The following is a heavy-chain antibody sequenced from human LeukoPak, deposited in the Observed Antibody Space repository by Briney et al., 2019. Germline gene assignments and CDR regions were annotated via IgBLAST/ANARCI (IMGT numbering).Heavy chain of an antibody. J-gene: IGHJ4*02. V-gene: IGHV3-49*03. Sequence: GGSLRLSCTASGFTFGDYAMSWFRQAPGKGVEGVGFIRSKAYGGTTEYAASVKGRFTISRDDSKSIAYLQMNSLKTEDTAVYYCTRENSGTPEGFDYWGQGTLVTVSS. D-gene: IGHD1-26*01. CDR2: IRSKAYGGTT. CDR1: GFTFGDYA. CDR3: TRENSGTPEGFDY.